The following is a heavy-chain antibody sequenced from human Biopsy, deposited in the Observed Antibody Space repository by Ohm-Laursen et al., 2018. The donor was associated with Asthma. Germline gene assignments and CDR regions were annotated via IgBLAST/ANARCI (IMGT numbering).Heavy chain of an antibody. CDR3: ARAVDYSHYYGIDV. D-gene: IGHD3-10*01. V-gene: IGHV1-18*01. CDR2: ISVYNGNT. J-gene: IGHJ6*02. CDR1: GYTFNSAG. Sequence: AASLKVSCKTSGYTFNSAGITWVRQAPGQGLEWMGWISVYNGNTKVAQKLQDRVNMITDTSTSTAYMELRSLRSDDTAVYFCARAVDYSHYYGIDVWGQGTTVTVS.